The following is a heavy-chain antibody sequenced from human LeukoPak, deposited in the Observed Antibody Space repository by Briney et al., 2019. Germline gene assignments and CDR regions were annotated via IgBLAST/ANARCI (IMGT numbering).Heavy chain of an antibody. V-gene: IGHV3-21*01. Sequence: KPGGSLRLSXAASGFTFSSYSMNWVHQAPGKGLEWVSSISSSSSYIYYADSVKGRFTISRDNAKNSLYLQMNSLRAEDTAVYYCARDRSTAMVPYYYMDVWGKGTTVTVSS. D-gene: IGHD5-18*01. CDR3: ARDRSTAMVPYYYMDV. J-gene: IGHJ6*03. CDR1: GFTFSSYS. CDR2: ISSSSSYI.